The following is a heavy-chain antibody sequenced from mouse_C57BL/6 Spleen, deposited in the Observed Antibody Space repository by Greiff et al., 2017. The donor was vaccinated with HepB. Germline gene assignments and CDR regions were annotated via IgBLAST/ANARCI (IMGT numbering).Heavy chain of an antibody. CDR3: AREGLRSLYYFDY. Sequence: QVQLQQSGPELVKPGASVKISCKASGYAFSSSWMNWVKQRPGKGLEWIGRIYPGDGDTNYNGKFKGKATLTADKSSSTAYMQLSSLTSEDSAVYFCAREGLRSLYYFDYWGQGTTLTVSS. V-gene: IGHV1-82*01. D-gene: IGHD1-1*01. J-gene: IGHJ2*01. CDR1: GYAFSSSW. CDR2: IYPGDGDT.